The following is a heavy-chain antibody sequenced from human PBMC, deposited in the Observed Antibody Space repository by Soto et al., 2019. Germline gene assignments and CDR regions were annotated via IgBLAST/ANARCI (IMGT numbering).Heavy chain of an antibody. Sequence: QITLKESGPTLVKPTQTLALTCTFSGFSLSTDGVGVGWFRQPPGKALEWLADVYWNTEKNYSPSLPGRLTITRDTSKNQVVLTMTDMDPVDTATYYCAHRSVHYGMDVWGQGTTVTVSS. CDR1: GFSLSTDGVG. CDR3: AHRSVHYGMDV. J-gene: IGHJ6*02. V-gene: IGHV2-5*01. D-gene: IGHD2-2*01. CDR2: VYWNTEK.